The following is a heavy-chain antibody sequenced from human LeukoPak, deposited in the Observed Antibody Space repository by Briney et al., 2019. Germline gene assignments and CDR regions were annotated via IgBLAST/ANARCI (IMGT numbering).Heavy chain of an antibody. D-gene: IGHD6-13*01. J-gene: IGHJ5*02. CDR3: ARGHEAGFDP. CDR1: GGSISSYY. V-gene: IGHV4-59*08. CDR2: IYYSGNT. Sequence: SETLSLTCTVSGGSISSYYWSWIRQPPGKGLEWIGYIYYSGNTNYNPSLKSRVTISVDTSKNQFSLKLSSVTAADTAVYYCARGHEAGFDPWGQGTLVTVSS.